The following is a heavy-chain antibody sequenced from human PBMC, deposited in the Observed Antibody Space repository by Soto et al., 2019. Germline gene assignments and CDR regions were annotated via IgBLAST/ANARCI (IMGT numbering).Heavy chain of an antibody. Sequence: EVQLVESGGGLVQPGGSLRLSCAVSGFTVSSSYMGWVRQAPGKGLEWVSSIYSGGNTYYADSVRGRFTIYTDNSKDTLYLQMNSLRVDDTAMYYCARHVGYYWYFDLWGRGTLATVSS. J-gene: IGHJ2*01. CDR3: ARHVGYYWYFDL. V-gene: IGHV3-66*04. CDR1: GFTVSSSY. D-gene: IGHD6-13*01. CDR2: IYSGGNT.